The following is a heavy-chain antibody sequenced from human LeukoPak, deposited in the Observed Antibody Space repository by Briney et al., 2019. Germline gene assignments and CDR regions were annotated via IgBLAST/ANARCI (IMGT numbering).Heavy chain of an antibody. CDR2: IYYSGST. CDR1: GGSISSNNW. Sequence: SETLSLTCTVSGGSISSNNWWSWVRQPPGKGLEWIGSIYYSGSTYYNPSLRSRVTISVDTSKNQFSLKLSSVTAADTAVYYCARADYTVPFDYWGQGTLVTVSS. D-gene: IGHD4-17*01. J-gene: IGHJ4*02. CDR3: ARADYTVPFDY. V-gene: IGHV4-4*02.